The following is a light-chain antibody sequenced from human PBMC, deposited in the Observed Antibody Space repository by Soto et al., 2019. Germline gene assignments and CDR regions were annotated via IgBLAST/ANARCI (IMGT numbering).Light chain of an antibody. CDR2: KAS. CDR3: QQYNEWPET. Sequence: DVQMTQSPSTLSGSVGDRVTITCRASQTISSWLAWYQQKPGKAPKLLIYKASTLKSGVPSRFSGSGSGTEFTLTINNLQSRDSAVYYCQQYNEWPETFGPGTKVDIK. CDR1: QTISSW. J-gene: IGKJ1*01. V-gene: IGKV1-5*03.